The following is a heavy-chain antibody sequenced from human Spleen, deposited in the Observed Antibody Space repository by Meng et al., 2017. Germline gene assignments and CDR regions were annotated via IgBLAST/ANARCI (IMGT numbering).Heavy chain of an antibody. CDR2: INPKSGDT. D-gene: IGHD4-17*01. J-gene: IGHJ6*02. CDR1: GYTFPDYW. CDR3: ARSLDYGDYSAYYYYALDV. Sequence: ASVKVSCKASGYTFPDYWLHWVRRAPGQGLEWMGRINPKSGDTHYAQRFQGRVTMTGDTSISTAYMELSGLRSEDTAVYYCARSLDYGDYSAYYYYALDVWGQGTTVTVSS. V-gene: IGHV1-2*06.